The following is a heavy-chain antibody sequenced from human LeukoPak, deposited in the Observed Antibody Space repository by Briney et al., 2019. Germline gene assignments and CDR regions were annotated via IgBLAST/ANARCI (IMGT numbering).Heavy chain of an antibody. J-gene: IGHJ3*02. Sequence: GGSLRLSCTASGFTFGDYAMSWFRQAPGKGLEWVGFIRSKAYGGTTEYAASVKGRFTISRDDSKSIAYLQMNSLKTEDTPVYYCNGRVVPAAIGFGAFDIWGQGTMVTVSS. CDR1: GFTFGDYA. CDR3: NGRVVPAAIGFGAFDI. V-gene: IGHV3-49*03. D-gene: IGHD2-2*02. CDR2: IRSKAYGGTT.